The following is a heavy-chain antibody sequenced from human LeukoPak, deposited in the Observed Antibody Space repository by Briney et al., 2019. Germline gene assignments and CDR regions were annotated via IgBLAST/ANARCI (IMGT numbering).Heavy chain of an antibody. Sequence: ASVKVSCKASGYTFTSCDINWVRQATGQGLEWMGWMNPNGGNTGYGQSFQGRITMTRDISIGTAYMELSNLTSEDTAIYYCTRGSSGRRDNWGQGTLVTISA. J-gene: IGHJ4*02. V-gene: IGHV1-8*01. CDR1: GYTFTSCD. D-gene: IGHD6-19*01. CDR3: TRGSSGRRDN. CDR2: MNPNGGNT.